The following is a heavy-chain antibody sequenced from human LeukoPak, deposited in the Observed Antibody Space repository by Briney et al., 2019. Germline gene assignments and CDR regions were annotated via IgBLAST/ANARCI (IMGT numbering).Heavy chain of an antibody. Sequence: SETLSLTCTVSGGSISSSSYYWGWIRQPPGKGLEWIRTIHYSGTTYYNPSLKSRVTISVDKSKNQFSLKLSSVTAADTAVYYCTTRGVIQWLPLKNYMDVWGKGTTVTVSS. CDR1: GGSISSSSYY. CDR2: IHYSGTT. V-gene: IGHV4-39*07. J-gene: IGHJ6*03. CDR3: TTRGVIQWLPLKNYMDV. D-gene: IGHD5-12*01.